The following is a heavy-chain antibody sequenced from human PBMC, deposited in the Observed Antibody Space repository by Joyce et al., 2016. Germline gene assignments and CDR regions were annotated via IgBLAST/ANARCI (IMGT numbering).Heavy chain of an antibody. Sequence: QVLLVQSGAAVKRPGSSLRVSCKSSGGDFSNYTVNWARQAPGQRLEWMGGIIPFFGAAKYAEDFQGRVTLTADQSTRTAYLELSSLTSADTAVYYCARGGTSSDHYFFYTLDVWGPGTTVIVSS. CDR1: GGDFSNYT. D-gene: IGHD1-14*01. CDR2: IIPFFGAA. CDR3: ARGGTSSDHYFFYTLDV. J-gene: IGHJ6*02. V-gene: IGHV1-69*12.